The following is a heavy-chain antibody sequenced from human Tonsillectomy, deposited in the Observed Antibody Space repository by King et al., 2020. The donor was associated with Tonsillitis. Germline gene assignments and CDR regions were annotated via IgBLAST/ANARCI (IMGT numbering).Heavy chain of an antibody. V-gene: IGHV3-7*01. CDR1: GFTFSGYW. D-gene: IGHD1-26*01. CDR3: ARDVSGNLDY. CDR2: IKQDESDK. Sequence: VQLVESGGGLVQPGGSLRLSCAASGFTFSGYWMAWVRQAPGKGLEWVANIKQDESDKNYVDSVTGRFTISRDNANNSLYLQMNNLRVDDTAMYYCARDVSGNLDYWGQGTLVTVSS. J-gene: IGHJ4*02.